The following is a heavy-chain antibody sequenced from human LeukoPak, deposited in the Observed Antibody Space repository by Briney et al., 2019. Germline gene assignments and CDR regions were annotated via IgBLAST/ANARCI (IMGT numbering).Heavy chain of an antibody. CDR2: ISGSGGST. Sequence: GSLRLSCAASGFTFSSYAMSWVRQAPGKGLEWVSAISGSGGSTYYADSVKGRFTISGDNSKNTLYLQMNSLRAEDTAVYYCARDGYYYDSRAYFDYWGQGTLVTVSS. V-gene: IGHV3-23*01. J-gene: IGHJ4*02. CDR3: ARDGYYYDSRAYFDY. D-gene: IGHD3-22*01. CDR1: GFTFSSYA.